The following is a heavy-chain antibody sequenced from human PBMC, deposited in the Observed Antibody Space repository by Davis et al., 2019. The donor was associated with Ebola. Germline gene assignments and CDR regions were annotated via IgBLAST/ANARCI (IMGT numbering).Heavy chain of an antibody. J-gene: IGHJ5*02. CDR1: GFTFSSYW. V-gene: IGHV3-23*01. D-gene: IGHD3-10*01. CDR2: ISGSGGST. Sequence: GGSLRLSCAASGFTFSSYWMSWVRQAPGKGLEWVSAISGSGGSTYYADSVKGRFTISRDNSKNTLYLQMNSLRAEDTAVYYCARVQVMVRDPDWFDPWGQGTLVTVSS. CDR3: ARVQVMVRDPDWFDP.